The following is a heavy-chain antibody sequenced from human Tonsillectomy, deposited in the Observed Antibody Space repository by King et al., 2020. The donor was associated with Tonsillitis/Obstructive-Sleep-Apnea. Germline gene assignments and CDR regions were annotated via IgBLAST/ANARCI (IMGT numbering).Heavy chain of an antibody. J-gene: IGHJ5*02. D-gene: IGHD2-2*01. CDR3: ARLGYCNSASCLNWFDP. V-gene: IGHV5-51*01. CDR2: IYPGDSDT. Sequence: QLVQSGAEVKKAGDSPKISCKTSVFRFTNYWIAWVRQVPGKGLEWMGVIYPGDSDTKYSPSFQGQVTISVDKSVNTAYLHWSRLKPSDTAIYYCARLGYCNSASCLNWFDPWGQGTHVTVSS. CDR1: VFRFTNYW.